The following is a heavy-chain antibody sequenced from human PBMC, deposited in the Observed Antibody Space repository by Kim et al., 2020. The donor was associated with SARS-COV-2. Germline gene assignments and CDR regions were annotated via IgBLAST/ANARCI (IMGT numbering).Heavy chain of an antibody. D-gene: IGHD2-21*01. Sequence: ASVKVSCKASGYTFTAYGFTWVRQAPGQGLEWVGWISAYSGATNYAQELQGRVTITTDTSTRTASMELRSLRSDDTAVYYCARRGGGRVYYFAFWGQGTL. V-gene: IGHV1-18*01. CDR2: ISAYSGAT. CDR1: GYTFTAYG. J-gene: IGHJ4*02. CDR3: ARRGGGRVYYFAF.